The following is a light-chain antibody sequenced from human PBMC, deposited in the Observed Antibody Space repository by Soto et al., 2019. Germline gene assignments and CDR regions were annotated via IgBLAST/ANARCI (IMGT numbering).Light chain of an antibody. CDR3: QQYHIYSGT. CDR2: KAS. Sequence: DIQMTKSPSTLSASVVDRVTITCRASQTIDSWLAWYQQRPGKPPNLLIYKASTLASGVPSRFSGSGSGTEFTLTINSLQPDDFATDYCQQYHIYSGTFGQGTKVDIK. J-gene: IGKJ1*01. CDR1: QTIDSW. V-gene: IGKV1-5*03.